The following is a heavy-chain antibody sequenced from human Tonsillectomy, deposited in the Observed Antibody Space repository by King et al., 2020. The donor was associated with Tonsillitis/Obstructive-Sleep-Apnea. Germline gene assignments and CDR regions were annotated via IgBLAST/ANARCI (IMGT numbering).Heavy chain of an antibody. V-gene: IGHV4-59*08. CDR1: GGSISSYY. J-gene: IGHJ6*03. D-gene: IGHD3-22*01. Sequence: QLQESGPGLVKPSETLSLTCTVSGGSISSYYWSWIRQPPGKGLEWIGYIYYSGSTNYNPSLKSRVTISVDTSKNQFSLKLSSVTAADTAVYYCARRASGYYLLYYYYYYIDVWGKGTTVTVSS. CDR2: IYYSGST. CDR3: ARRASGYYLLYYYYYYIDV.